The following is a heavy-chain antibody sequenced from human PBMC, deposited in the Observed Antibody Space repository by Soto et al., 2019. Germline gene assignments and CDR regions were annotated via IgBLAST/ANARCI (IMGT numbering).Heavy chain of an antibody. CDR3: ARDDILFSGGSCYGVPMDV. J-gene: IGHJ6*03. D-gene: IGHD2-15*01. Sequence: EVQLVESGGGLVQPGGSLRLSCAASGFTVSSKYMSWVRQAPGKGLEWVSLIQRGGTTYYADSVKGRFTISRDSCKNMLHLQMDSLRAEDTAVYYCARDDILFSGGSCYGVPMDVCGKGTTSPSP. CDR1: GFTVSSKY. CDR2: IQRGGTT. V-gene: IGHV3-66*01.